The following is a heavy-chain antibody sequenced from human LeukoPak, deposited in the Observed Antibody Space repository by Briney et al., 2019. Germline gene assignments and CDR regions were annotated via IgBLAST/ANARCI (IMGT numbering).Heavy chain of an antibody. V-gene: IGHV3-66*01. CDR2: IYSGGYT. CDR3: AKFPQWLVREGHFDY. D-gene: IGHD6-19*01. CDR1: GFSVNNNY. Sequence: GGSLRLSCAASGFSVNNNYMSWVRQAPGKWLEWVSVIYSGGYTHYADSVKGRFTISRDNSKNTLYLQMNSLRAEDTAVYYCAKFPQWLVREGHFDYWGQGTLVTVSS. J-gene: IGHJ4*02.